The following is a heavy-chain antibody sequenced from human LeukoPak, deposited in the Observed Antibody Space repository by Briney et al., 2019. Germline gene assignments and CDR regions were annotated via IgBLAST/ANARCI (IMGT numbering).Heavy chain of an antibody. CDR1: GGSFSGYY. V-gene: IGHV4-34*01. J-gene: IGHJ4*02. Sequence: SETLSLTCAVYGGSFSGYYWSWIRQPPGKGLEWIGEINHSGSTNYNPSLKSRVTISVDTSKNQFSLKLSSVTAADTAVYYCARDRGDYGIDYWGQGTLVTVSS. CDR3: ARDRGDYGIDY. CDR2: INHSGST. D-gene: IGHD4-17*01.